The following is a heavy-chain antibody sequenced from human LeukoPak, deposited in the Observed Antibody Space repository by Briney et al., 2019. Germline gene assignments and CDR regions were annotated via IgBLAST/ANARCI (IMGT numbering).Heavy chain of an antibody. D-gene: IGHD5-24*01. CDR2: ISWSSGSI. CDR3: AKAASSIAGYNFFDY. V-gene: IGHV3-9*01. J-gene: IGHJ4*02. CDR1: GFTFDDYA. Sequence: PGRSLRLSCAASGFTFDDYAMHWVRQAPGKGLEWVSGISWSSGSIGYADSVKGRFTISRDNAKNSLYLQMNSLRAEDTALYYCAKAASSIAGYNFFDYWGQGTLVTVSS.